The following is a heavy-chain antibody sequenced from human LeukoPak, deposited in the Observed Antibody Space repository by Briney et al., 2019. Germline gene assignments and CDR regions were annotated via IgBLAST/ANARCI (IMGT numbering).Heavy chain of an antibody. CDR3: ARVGGNYDFWSGYYYYYYYYGMDV. J-gene: IGHJ6*02. Sequence: GGSLRLSCAASGFTFSSYSMTWVRQAPGKGLEWVSSISSSSSYIYYADSVKGRFTISRDNAKNSLYLQMNSLRAEDTAVYYCARVGGNYDFWSGYYYYYYYYGMDVWGQGTMVTVSS. CDR1: GFTFSSYS. D-gene: IGHD3-3*01. V-gene: IGHV3-21*01. CDR2: ISSSSSYI.